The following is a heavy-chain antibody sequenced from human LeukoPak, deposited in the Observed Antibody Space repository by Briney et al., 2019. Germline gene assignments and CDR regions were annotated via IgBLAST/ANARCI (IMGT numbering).Heavy chain of an antibody. V-gene: IGHV1-18*01. CDR3: ARGGRLRYFDWSPYFDY. Sequence: GASVKVSCKASGYTFTSYGISWVRQAPGQGLEWMGWISAYNGNTNYAQKLQGRVTMTTDTSTSTAYMELRSLRSDDTAVYYCARGGRLRYFDWSPYFDYWGQXTLVTVSS. D-gene: IGHD3-9*01. J-gene: IGHJ4*02. CDR2: ISAYNGNT. CDR1: GYTFTSYG.